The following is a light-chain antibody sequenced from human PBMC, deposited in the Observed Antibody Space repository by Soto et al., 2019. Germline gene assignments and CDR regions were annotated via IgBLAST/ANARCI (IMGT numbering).Light chain of an antibody. V-gene: IGKV4-1*01. J-gene: IGKJ5*01. CDR2: WAS. Sequence: EIGMTVAPGSLGVSISKRATLNCKSSQSVFYRANNRNYLAWYQQKPGQPPKLLIYWASSRDSGAPDRFSGSGSGTDFTLTISSVQAEDVAVYYCQQHYTTPITFGQGTRREIK. CDR3: QQHYTTPIT. CDR1: QSVFYRANNRNY.